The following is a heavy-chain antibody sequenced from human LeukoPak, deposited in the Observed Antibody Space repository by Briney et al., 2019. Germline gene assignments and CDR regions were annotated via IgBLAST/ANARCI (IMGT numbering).Heavy chain of an antibody. CDR2: ISVYNGNT. Sequence: ASVKVSCKASGYIFTSYGISWVRQAPGQGLEWIGWISVYNGNTNYPQRLQGRVTMTTDTSTTTAYMELRSLRSGDTAVYYCARDINGYYYDSHGYYPTDLWGQGTLVTVSS. CDR3: ARDINGYYYDSHGYYPTDL. CDR1: GYIFTSYG. V-gene: IGHV1-18*01. D-gene: IGHD3-22*01. J-gene: IGHJ5*02.